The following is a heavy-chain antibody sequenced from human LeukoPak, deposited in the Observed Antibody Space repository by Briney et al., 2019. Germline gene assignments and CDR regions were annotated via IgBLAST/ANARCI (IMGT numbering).Heavy chain of an antibody. CDR2: INAGNGNT. CDR1: GYNFISYG. V-gene: IGHV1-3*01. CDR3: ARPIGYSSGGFDL. Sequence: ASVKVSCTASGYNFISYGITWVRQAPGQGLEWMGRINAGNGNTKYSQNFQGRVTFTRDTSASTAYMELSSLRSEDTAVYYCARPIGYSSGGFDLWGRGTLVTVSS. J-gene: IGHJ2*01. D-gene: IGHD6-19*01.